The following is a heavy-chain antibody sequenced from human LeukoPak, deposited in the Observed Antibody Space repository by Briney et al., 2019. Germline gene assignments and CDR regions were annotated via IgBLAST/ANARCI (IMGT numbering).Heavy chain of an antibody. CDR2: ISGSGGST. D-gene: IGHD2-15*01. CDR3: AKGLDVVVVVEDY. V-gene: IGHV3-23*01. Sequence: GGDLRLSCAASGFTFSSYAMSWVHQAPGKGLEWVSAISGSGGSTYYADSVKGRFTISRDNSKNTLYLQLTSLRAKDKAVYYCAKGLDVVVVVEDYWGQGTLVTVSS. J-gene: IGHJ4*02. CDR1: GFTFSSYA.